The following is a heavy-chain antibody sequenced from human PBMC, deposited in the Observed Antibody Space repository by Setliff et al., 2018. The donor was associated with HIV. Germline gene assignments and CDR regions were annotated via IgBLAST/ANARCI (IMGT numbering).Heavy chain of an antibody. CDR2: IYYSGIT. V-gene: IGHV4-59*11. D-gene: IGHD6-6*01. J-gene: IGHJ2*01. CDR1: GGSISSHY. CDR3: ARAPEYSSSSDNWYFDL. Sequence: KPSETLSLTCTVSGGSISSHYWSWIRQPPGKGLEWIGYIYYSGITNYNPSLKSRVTISLDTSKNHFSLKLYSLTTADSAVYYCARAPEYSSSSDNWYFDLWGRGTLVTVSS.